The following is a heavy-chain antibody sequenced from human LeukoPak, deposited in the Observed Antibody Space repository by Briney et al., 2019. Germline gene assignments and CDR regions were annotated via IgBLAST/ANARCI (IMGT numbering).Heavy chain of an antibody. D-gene: IGHD2-2*01. J-gene: IGHJ3*02. CDR2: IIPILGIA. CDR1: GGTFSSYA. Sequence: ASVKVSCKASGGTFSSYAISWVRQAPGQGLEWMGRIIPILGIANYAQKFQGRVTITADKSTSTAYMELSSLRSEDTAVYYCARWGYCSSTSCPTDEAFDIWGQGTMVTVSS. V-gene: IGHV1-69*04. CDR3: ARWGYCSSTSCPTDEAFDI.